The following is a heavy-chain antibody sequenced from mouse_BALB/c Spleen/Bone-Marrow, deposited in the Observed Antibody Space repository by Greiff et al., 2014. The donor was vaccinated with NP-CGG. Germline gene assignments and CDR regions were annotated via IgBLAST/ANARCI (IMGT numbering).Heavy chain of an antibody. Sequence: QVQLQQSGAELVRPGSSVKISCKASGYAFSSYWMNWVKQRLGQGLEWIGQIYPGDGDTNYNGKFKGKATLTADKSSSTAYMQLSSLTSEDSAVYFCALYGNYAGNWGQGTLVTVSA. V-gene: IGHV1-80*01. J-gene: IGHJ3*01. D-gene: IGHD2-1*01. CDR1: GYAFSSYW. CDR2: IYPGDGDT. CDR3: ALYGNYAGN.